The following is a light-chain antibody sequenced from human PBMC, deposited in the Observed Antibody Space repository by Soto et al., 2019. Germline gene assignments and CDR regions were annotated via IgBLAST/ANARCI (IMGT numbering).Light chain of an antibody. CDR2: GAS. CDR1: QSVSSN. CDR3: QHYNNLPLT. V-gene: IGKV3-15*01. Sequence: EIVLTQSPATLSVSPGERATLSCRASQSVSSNLAWYQQKPGQAPRLLIYGASTRAPGIPARFSGSGSGTEFPLPISRLQSEDFAVYYCQHYNNLPLTFGGGAKVEIK. J-gene: IGKJ4*01.